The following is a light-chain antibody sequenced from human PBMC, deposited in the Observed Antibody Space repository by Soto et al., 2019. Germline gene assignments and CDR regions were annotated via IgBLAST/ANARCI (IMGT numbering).Light chain of an antibody. V-gene: IGLV1-40*01. Sequence: QSVLTQPPSVSGAPGQRVTISCTGSSSNIGAGYDVHWYQHLPGTAPKLLIYGNSNRPSGVPDRFSGSKSDTSVSLAITGLQSEDEADYYCQSYDSSLSGPLFGGGTKLTVL. CDR1: SSNIGAGYD. J-gene: IGLJ2*01. CDR2: GNS. CDR3: QSYDSSLSGPL.